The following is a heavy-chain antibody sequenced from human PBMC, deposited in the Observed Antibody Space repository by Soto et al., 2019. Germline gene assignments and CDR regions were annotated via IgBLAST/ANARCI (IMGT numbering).Heavy chain of an antibody. Sequence: QVQLVESGGGVVQPGRSLRLSCEASGFTFSSYGMHWVRQAPGKGLEWVTVISYDGSDKYYADSVKGRFTISRDNSKNSLYVQVNSVTGEDTAVYYCTKDLNDCSGGSCHGMDVWGQGTTVIVSS. CDR2: ISYDGSDK. D-gene: IGHD2-15*01. V-gene: IGHV3-30*18. CDR3: TKDLNDCSGGSCHGMDV. CDR1: GFTFSSYG. J-gene: IGHJ6*02.